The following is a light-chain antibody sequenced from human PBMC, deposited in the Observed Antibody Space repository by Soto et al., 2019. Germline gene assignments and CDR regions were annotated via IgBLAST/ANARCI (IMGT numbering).Light chain of an antibody. V-gene: IGKV1-39*01. Sequence: DIQMTQSPSSLSASVGDRVTITCRTSQSISSYLNWYQQKPGKAPKLLIYAASSLQSGVPSRFSGSGSGTDFTLTTSSLQPEDFATYYCQQSYSTPPGLTFGGGTKVEIK. CDR3: QQSYSTPPGLT. CDR1: QSISSY. CDR2: AAS. J-gene: IGKJ4*01.